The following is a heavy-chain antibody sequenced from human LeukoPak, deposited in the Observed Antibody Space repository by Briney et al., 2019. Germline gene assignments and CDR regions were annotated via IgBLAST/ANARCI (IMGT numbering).Heavy chain of an antibody. V-gene: IGHV3-48*04. CDR3: ARGPGSDGVAYYFDY. D-gene: IGHD1-26*01. J-gene: IGHJ4*02. CDR2: ISHTGSTM. CDR1: GFRFSSYS. Sequence: GGSLRLSCAASGFRFSSYSMNWVRQAPGKGLEWVSYISHTGSTMSYADSVKGRFTISRDNARNSLHLQMNSLRAEDTAVYYCARGPGSDGVAYYFDYWGQGTLVTVSS.